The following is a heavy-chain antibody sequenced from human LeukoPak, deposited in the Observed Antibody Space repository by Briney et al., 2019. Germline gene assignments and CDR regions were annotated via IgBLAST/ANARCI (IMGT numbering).Heavy chain of an antibody. CDR2: INPNSGGT. V-gene: IGHV1-2*06. D-gene: IGHD6-6*01. Sequence: GGSLRLSCATSGFTFSRHGMHWVRQAPGQGLEWMGRINPNSGGTNYAQKFQGRVTMTRDTSISTAYMELSRLRSDDTAVYYCARVPGSSSSMYYFDYWGQGTLVTVSS. CDR1: GFTFSRHG. J-gene: IGHJ4*02. CDR3: ARVPGSSSSMYYFDY.